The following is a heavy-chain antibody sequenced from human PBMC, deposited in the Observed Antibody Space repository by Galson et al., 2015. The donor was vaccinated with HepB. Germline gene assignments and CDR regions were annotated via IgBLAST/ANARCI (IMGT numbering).Heavy chain of an antibody. Sequence: SLRLSCAASGFTFSSYGMHWVRQAPGKGLEWVAVIWYDGSNKYYADSVKGRFTISRDNSKNTLYLQMNSLRAEDTAVYYCARESYSHYYMDVWGKGTTVTVSS. D-gene: IGHD1-26*01. CDR2: IWYDGSNK. CDR3: ARESYSHYYMDV. V-gene: IGHV3-33*01. J-gene: IGHJ6*03. CDR1: GFTFSSYG.